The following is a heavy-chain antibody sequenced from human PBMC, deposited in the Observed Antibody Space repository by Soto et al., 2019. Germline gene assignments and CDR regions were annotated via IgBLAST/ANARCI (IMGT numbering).Heavy chain of an antibody. CDR2: ISWNSGSI. CDR1: GFTFDDYA. V-gene: IGHV3-9*01. D-gene: IGHD6-19*01. J-gene: IGHJ4*02. Sequence: GGSLRLSCAASGFTFDDYAMHWVRQTPGKGLEWVSGISWNSGSIGYADSVKGRFTISRDNAKNSLYLQMNSLRAEDTALYYCAKGSIREWLVPPFDYWGQGTLVTVSS. CDR3: AKGSIREWLVPPFDY.